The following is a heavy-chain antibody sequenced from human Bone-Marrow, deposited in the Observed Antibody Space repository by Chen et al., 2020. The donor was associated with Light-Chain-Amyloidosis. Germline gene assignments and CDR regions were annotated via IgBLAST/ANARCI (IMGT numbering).Heavy chain of an antibody. V-gene: IGHV3-23*04. J-gene: IGHJ4*02. CDR3: AKDLGGELGGFDY. Sequence: EVQLVESGGGLVQPGGSLRLSCAASGFTFSSYAMSWVRQAPGKGLGGVSAISGSGGSTYYAYSVKGRFSISRDKSKNTLYLQMNSRGAADTAVYYCAKDLGGELGGFDYWGQGTLVTVSS. CDR2: ISGSGGST. CDR1: GFTFSSYA. D-gene: IGHD7-27*01.